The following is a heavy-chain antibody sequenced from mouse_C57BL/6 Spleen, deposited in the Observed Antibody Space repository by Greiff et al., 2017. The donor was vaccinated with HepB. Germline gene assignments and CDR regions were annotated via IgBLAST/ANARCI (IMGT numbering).Heavy chain of an antibody. J-gene: IGHJ2*01. CDR2: ISYDGSN. D-gene: IGHD2-1*01. CDR3: ARESPFYYGNYDYFDY. CDR1: GYSITSGYY. Sequence: EVKLQESGPGLVKPSQSLSLTCSVTGYSITSGYYWNWIRQFPGNKLEWMGYISYDGSNNYNPSLKNRISITRDTSKNQFFLKLNSVTTEDTATYYCARESPFYYGNYDYFDYWGQGTTLTVSS. V-gene: IGHV3-6*01.